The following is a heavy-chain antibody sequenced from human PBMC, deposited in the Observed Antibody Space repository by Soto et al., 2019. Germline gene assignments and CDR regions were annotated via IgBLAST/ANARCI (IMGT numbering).Heavy chain of an antibody. V-gene: IGHV1-2*04. J-gene: IGHJ6*02. CDR1: GYTFTGYY. CDR3: ARESLGYCSSTSCSCMDV. D-gene: IGHD2-2*01. Sequence: GASVKVSCKASGYTFTGYYMHWVRQAPGQGLEWMGWINPNSGGTNYAQKFQGWVTMTRDTSISTAYMELSRLRSDDTAVYYCARESLGYCSSTSCSCMDVWGQGTTVTVSS. CDR2: INPNSGGT.